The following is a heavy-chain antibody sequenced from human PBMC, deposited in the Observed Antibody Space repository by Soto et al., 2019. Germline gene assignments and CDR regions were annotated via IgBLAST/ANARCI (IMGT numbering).Heavy chain of an antibody. J-gene: IGHJ3*02. V-gene: IGHV4-39*07. CDR3: ARPNWGSIEDDAFGI. D-gene: IGHD7-27*01. CDR2: IYYSGST. Sequence: SETLSLTCTVSGGSISSSSYYWGWIRQPPGKGLEWIGSIYYSGSTYYNPSLKSRVTISVDTSKNQFSLKLSSVTAADTAVYYCARPNWGSIEDDAFGIWGQGTMVTVSS. CDR1: GGSISSSSYY.